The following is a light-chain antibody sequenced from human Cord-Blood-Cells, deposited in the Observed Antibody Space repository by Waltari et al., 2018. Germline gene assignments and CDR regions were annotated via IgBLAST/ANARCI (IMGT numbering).Light chain of an antibody. CDR3: QAWDSSTVV. V-gene: IGLV3-1*01. CDR1: KLGGKY. CDR2: QDS. J-gene: IGLJ2*01. Sequence: SYELTQPPSVSVSPGQTASIPCPGEKLGGKYACWYQQKPGQSPVLVIYQDSKRPSGIPERFSGSNSGNTATLTISGTQAMDEADYYGQAWDSSTVVFGGGTKLTVL.